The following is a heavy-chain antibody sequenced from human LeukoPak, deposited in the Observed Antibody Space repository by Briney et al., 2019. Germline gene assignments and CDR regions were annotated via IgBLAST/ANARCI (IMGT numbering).Heavy chain of an antibody. J-gene: IGHJ4*02. CDR1: GYTXTELS. Sequence: ASVKVSCKVSGYTXTELSMFWVRQAPGKGLQWMGGFDPEDGETIYAQKFQGRVTVTEDTSTDTAYMELSSLRSEDTAVYYCATYRKTSYSDVLTGLDYWGQGTLVTVSS. D-gene: IGHD3-9*01. V-gene: IGHV1-24*01. CDR3: ATYRKTSYSDVLTGLDY. CDR2: FDPEDGET.